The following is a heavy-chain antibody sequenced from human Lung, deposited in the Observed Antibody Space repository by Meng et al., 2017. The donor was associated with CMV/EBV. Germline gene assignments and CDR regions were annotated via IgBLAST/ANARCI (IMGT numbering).Heavy chain of an antibody. D-gene: IGHD2-2*01. Sequence: ESLKISXATSGFTFSTYTMHWVRQAPGKGLEWVSSISSSRSYINYADSVKGRFTISRDNAKNSLYLQMNKMRAGDTAVYYCARERLYQPLWGDPLDMWGLGTXVNGAS. CDR1: GFTFSTYT. V-gene: IGHV3-21*01. CDR2: ISSSRSYI. CDR3: ARERLYQPLWGDPLDM. J-gene: IGHJ6*01.